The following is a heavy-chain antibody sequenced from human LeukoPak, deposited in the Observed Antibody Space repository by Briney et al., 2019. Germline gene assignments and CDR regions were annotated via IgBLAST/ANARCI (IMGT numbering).Heavy chain of an antibody. J-gene: IGHJ5*02. V-gene: IGHV3-9*01. CDR2: ISWNSGSI. CDR3: AKEGLLWFGGVKHSSWFDP. CDR1: GFTFDDYA. Sequence: PGGSLRLSCAASGFTFDDYAMHWVRQAPGKGLEWVSGISWNSGSIGYADSVKGRFTISRDKAKNSLHLQMNSLRAEDTAVYYCAKEGLLWFGGVKHSSWFDPWGQGTLVTVSS. D-gene: IGHD3-10*01.